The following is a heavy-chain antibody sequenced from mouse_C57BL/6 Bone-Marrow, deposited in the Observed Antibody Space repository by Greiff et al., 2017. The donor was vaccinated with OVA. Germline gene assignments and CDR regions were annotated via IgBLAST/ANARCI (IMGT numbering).Heavy chain of an antibody. V-gene: IGHV1-80*01. J-gene: IGHJ2*01. D-gene: IGHD1-1*01. CDR3: ARWEPHYYGSSDY. Sequence: VKLVESGAELVKPGASVKISCKASGYAFSSYWMNWVKQRPGKGLEWIGQIYPGDGDTNYNGKFKGKATLTVDKSSSTAYMQLSSLTSEDSAVYFCARWEPHYYGSSDYWGQGTTLTVSS. CDR1: GYAFSSYW. CDR2: IYPGDGDT.